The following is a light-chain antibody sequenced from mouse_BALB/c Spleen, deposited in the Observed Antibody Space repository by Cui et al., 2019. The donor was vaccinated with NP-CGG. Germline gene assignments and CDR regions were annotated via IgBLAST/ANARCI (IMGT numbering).Light chain of an antibody. J-gene: IGLJ1*01. CDR1: TGAVTTSNY. CDR2: GTN. V-gene: IGLV1*01. Sequence: VVTHESALTTSPGETFTLTCRSITGAVTTSNYANWVQEKPDHLFTGLIGGTNNRAPGVPARFSGSLIGDKAALTITGAQTEDEAIYFCALWYSNHWLFGGGTKLTVL. CDR3: ALWYSNHWL.